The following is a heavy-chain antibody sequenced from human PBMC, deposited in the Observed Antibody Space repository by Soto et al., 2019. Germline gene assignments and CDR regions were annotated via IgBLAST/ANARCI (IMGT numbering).Heavy chain of an antibody. J-gene: IGHJ5*02. D-gene: IGHD1-26*01. CDR3: ARKLGSTPSNWFDP. CDR2: IIPIFGTA. V-gene: IGHV1-69*13. CDR1: GGSFISYA. Sequence: SVKVSCKASGGSFISYASSWVRQAPGQGLERMGGIIPIFGTANYAQKFQGRVTITADESTSTAYMELSSLRSEDTAVYYCARKLGSTPSNWFDPWGQGTLVTVSS.